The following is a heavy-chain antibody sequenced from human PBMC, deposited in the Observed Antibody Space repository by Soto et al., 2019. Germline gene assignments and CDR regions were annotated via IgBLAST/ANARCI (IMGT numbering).Heavy chain of an antibody. CDR2: ISAYNGNT. J-gene: IGHJ4*02. Sequence: QVQLVQSGAEVKKPGASVRVSCKASGYTFTSYGISWVRQSPGQGLDWMGWISAYNGNTNCAQSLQGRVTMTTDTSTTTGYMELRSLKSDDTAVYYCARVSPASRAAEPWGQGTLVTVS. D-gene: IGHD6-13*01. CDR1: GYTFTSYG. CDR3: ARVSPASRAAEP. V-gene: IGHV1-18*01.